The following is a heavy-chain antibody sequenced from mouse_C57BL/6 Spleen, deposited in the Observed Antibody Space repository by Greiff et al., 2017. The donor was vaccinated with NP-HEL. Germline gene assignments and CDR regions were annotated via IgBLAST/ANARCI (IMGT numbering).Heavy chain of an antibody. D-gene: IGHD1-1*01. V-gene: IGHV1-82*01. J-gene: IGHJ2*01. Sequence: QVQLQQSGPELVKPGASVKISCKASGYAFSSSWMNWVKQRPGKGLEWIGRIYPGDGDTNYNGKFKGKATLTADKSSSTAYMQLSSLTSEDSAVYFWARVDENGSSLFDFWGQGTTLTVSS. CDR1: GYAFSSSW. CDR2: IYPGDGDT. CDR3: ARVDENGSSLFDF.